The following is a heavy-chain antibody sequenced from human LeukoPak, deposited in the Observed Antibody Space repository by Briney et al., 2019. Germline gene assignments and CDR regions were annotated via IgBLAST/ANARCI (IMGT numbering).Heavy chain of an antibody. V-gene: IGHV4-59*01. CDR1: GGSISSYY. CDR2: IYEYGST. Sequence: SETLSLTCTVSGGSISSYYWSWIRQPPGKGLEWIGYIYEYGSTNYNPSLESRVAMSVDASKSQFSLKLSSVTAADTAVYYCATSQGYNSGWFLGSWGQGTLVTVSS. CDR3: ATSQGYNSGWFLGS. J-gene: IGHJ4*02. D-gene: IGHD6-19*01.